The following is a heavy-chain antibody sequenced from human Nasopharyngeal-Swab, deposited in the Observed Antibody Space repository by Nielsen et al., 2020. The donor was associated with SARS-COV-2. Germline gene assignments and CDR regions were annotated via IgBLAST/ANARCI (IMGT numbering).Heavy chain of an antibody. D-gene: IGHD3-9*01. CDR3: AREGRYFDWLLSGYFDY. J-gene: IGHJ4*02. V-gene: IGHV3-21*01. Sequence: VRQAPGKGLEWVSSISSSSSYIYYADSVKGRFTISRDNAKNSLYLQMNSLRAEDTAVYYCAREGRYFDWLLSGYFDYWGQGTPVTVSS. CDR2: ISSSSSYI.